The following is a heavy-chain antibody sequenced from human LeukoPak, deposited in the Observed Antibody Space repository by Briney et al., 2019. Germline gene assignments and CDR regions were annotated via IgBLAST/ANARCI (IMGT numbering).Heavy chain of an antibody. V-gene: IGHV4-39*07. CDR3: ARRYYGSGSYYNDNWFDP. CDR2: ICYSGST. D-gene: IGHD3-10*01. Sequence: SETLSLTCTVSGGSISSSNYCWGWIRQPPGKGLEWIGSICYSGSTHYNPSLKSPVTISGDTSKNQFSLKLSSVTAADTAVYYCARRYYGSGSYYNDNWFDPWGQGTLVTVSS. J-gene: IGHJ5*02. CDR1: GGSISSSNYC.